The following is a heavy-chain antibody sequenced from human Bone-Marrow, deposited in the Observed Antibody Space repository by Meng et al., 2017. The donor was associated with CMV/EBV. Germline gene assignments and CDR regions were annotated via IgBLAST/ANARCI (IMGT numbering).Heavy chain of an antibody. J-gene: IGHJ4*02. CDR2: IPNDGSKK. CDR1: GFTFSSYG. V-gene: IGHV3-30*02. Sequence: GESLKISCAASGFTFSSYGMHWVRQAPGKGLEWVAFIPNDGSKKLYADFVKGRFTVSRDNSKNTLHLQMSSLRAGDTAMYYCARGDRATITNNVPYYFDFWGRGTLVTVSS. CDR3: ARGDRATITNNVPYYFDF. D-gene: IGHD4-11*01.